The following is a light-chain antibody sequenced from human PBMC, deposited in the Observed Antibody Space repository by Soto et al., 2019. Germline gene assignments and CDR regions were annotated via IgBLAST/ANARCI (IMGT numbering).Light chain of an antibody. J-gene: IGKJ3*01. V-gene: IGKV3-20*01. CDR3: QQPGFT. CDR2: GAS. Sequence: EIVLTQSPGTLSLSPGERATLSCRASQSVSSSYLAWYQQKPGQAPRLLIYGASSRATGTPDRFSGSGSGTDFTLTISRLEPEDFAVYYCQQPGFTFGPGTKVDIK. CDR1: QSVSSSY.